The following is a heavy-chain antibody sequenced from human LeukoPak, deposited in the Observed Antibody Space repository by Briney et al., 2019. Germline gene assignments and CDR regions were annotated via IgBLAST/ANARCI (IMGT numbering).Heavy chain of an antibody. CDR1: GYTFTRYY. V-gene: IGHV1-46*01. CDR2: IKPSGGST. Sequence: GASVKVSCQASGYTFTRYYMHWVRQAPGRGLEWMGIIKPSGGSTSYAQKFQGRVTMTRDTSTSTVYMELSSPTSEDTAVYYCARDQELELLSSLDYWGQGNLVTVSS. J-gene: IGHJ4*02. D-gene: IGHD1-26*01. CDR3: ARDQELELLSSLDY.